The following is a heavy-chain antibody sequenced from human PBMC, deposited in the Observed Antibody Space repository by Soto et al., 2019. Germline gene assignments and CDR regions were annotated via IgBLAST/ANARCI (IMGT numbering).Heavy chain of an antibody. Sequence: SETLSLTCTFSGFSISSGGYYWTWIRQHPGKGLEWIGYNYYSGITYYNPSLKSRVTISLDTSKNQFSLKLSSVTAADTAVYYCARGSSIAGLYYGMDVWGQGTTVTVPS. CDR3: ARGSSIAGLYYGMDV. V-gene: IGHV4-31*03. D-gene: IGHD6-6*01. CDR2: NYYSGIT. J-gene: IGHJ6*02. CDR1: GFSISSGGYY.